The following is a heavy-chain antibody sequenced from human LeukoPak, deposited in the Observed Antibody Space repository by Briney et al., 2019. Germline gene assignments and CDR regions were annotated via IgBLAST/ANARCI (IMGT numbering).Heavy chain of an antibody. CDR3: ARANYYDSSGYYPHDAFDI. CDR2: INSDGSSI. D-gene: IGHD3-22*01. V-gene: IGHV3-74*01. Sequence: GGSLRLSCAASGFTFSSYWMHWVRQAPGKGLVWVSHINSDGSSISYADSVKGRFTLSRDNAKNTLYLQMNSLRAEDTAVYYCARANYYDSSGYYPHDAFDIWGQGTMVTVSS. J-gene: IGHJ3*02. CDR1: GFTFSSYW.